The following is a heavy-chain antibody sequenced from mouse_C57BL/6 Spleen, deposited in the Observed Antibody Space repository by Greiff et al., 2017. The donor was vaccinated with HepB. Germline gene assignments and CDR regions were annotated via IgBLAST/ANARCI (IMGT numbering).Heavy chain of an antibody. D-gene: IGHD1-1*01. CDR2: IDPSDSYT. J-gene: IGHJ1*03. CDR1: GYTFTSYW. Sequence: QVQLQQPGAELVMPGASVKLSCKASGYTFTSYWMHWVKQRPGQGLEWIGEIDPSDSYTNYNQKFKGKSTLTVDKSSSTAYMQLSSLTSEDSAVYYCARGGSSYGYWYFDVWGTGTTVTVSS. CDR3: ARGGSSYGYWYFDV. V-gene: IGHV1-69*01.